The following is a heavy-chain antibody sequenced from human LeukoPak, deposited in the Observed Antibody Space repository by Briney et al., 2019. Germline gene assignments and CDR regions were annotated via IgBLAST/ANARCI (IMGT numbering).Heavy chain of an antibody. J-gene: IGHJ6*02. D-gene: IGHD7-27*01. CDR3: VTLGALIKNRMDV. CDR2: ISGSGRAT. Sequence: GGSLRLSCAASGFTFSSYGMSWVRQAPGKGLEWVSDISGSGRATNYADSVKGRFTVSRDRSKNTVDLQMDSLSAEDTAVYYCVTLGALIKNRMDVWGQGTTVTVSS. CDR1: GFTFSSYG. V-gene: IGHV3-23*01.